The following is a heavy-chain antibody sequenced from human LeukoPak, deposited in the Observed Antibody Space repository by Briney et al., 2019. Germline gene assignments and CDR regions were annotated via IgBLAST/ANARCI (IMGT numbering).Heavy chain of an antibody. V-gene: IGHV1-18*01. J-gene: IGHJ4*02. Sequence: SVKVSCKASGYTLTSYDINWVRQAPGQGLEWMGWINTFHGNTNYAQKHQGRVTMTIDTSTSTAYMELRGLRSDDTAIYYCARDLKSAASYWGQGTLVSVSS. D-gene: IGHD6-13*01. CDR1: GYTLTSYD. CDR2: INTFHGNT. CDR3: ARDLKSAASY.